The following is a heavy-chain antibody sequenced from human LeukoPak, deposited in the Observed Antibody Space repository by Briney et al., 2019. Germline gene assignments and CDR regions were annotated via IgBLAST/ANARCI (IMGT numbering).Heavy chain of an antibody. CDR3: ARPGVESYYPFPYYMDV. V-gene: IGHV4-39*01. J-gene: IGHJ6*03. Sequence: KSSETLSLTCTVSGGSISSSSYYWGWIRQPPGKGLEWIGSIYYSGSTYYNPSLKSRVTISVDTSKNQFSLKLSSVTAADTAVYYCARPGVESYYPFPYYMDVWGKGTTVTVSS. D-gene: IGHD1-26*01. CDR2: IYYSGST. CDR1: GGSISSSSYY.